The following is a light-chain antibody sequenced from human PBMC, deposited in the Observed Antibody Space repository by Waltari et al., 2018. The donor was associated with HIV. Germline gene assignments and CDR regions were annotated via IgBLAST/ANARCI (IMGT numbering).Light chain of an antibody. CDR3: AAWDDTLTVV. CDR1: SSNIGTNY. CDR2: RNN. V-gene: IGLV1-47*01. Sequence: QSVLTQPPSASGTPGQSVTISCSGTSSNIGTNYVYWYLQFPGTAPKLLIYRNNKRPSGVPDRFSGSKSGTSASLAISGLRSDDEADYYCAAWDDTLTVVFGGGTKLTVL. J-gene: IGLJ2*01.